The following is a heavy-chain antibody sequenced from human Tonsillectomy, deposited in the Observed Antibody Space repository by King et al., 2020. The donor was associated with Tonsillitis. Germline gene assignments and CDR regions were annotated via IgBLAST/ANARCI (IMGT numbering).Heavy chain of an antibody. CDR2: ISYSGST. V-gene: IGHV4-59*08. CDR1: GGSISSYY. CDR3: ARHSMEMPTTPFYY. Sequence: QLQESGPGLVKPSETLSLTCTVSGGSISSYYWSWIRQPPGKGLEWIGYISYSGSTNYNPSLKSRVAMSVDTSKNQFSLKLSSVTAADTAVYYCARHSMEMPTTPFYYWGQGSLVTVSS. J-gene: IGHJ4*02. D-gene: IGHD5-24*01.